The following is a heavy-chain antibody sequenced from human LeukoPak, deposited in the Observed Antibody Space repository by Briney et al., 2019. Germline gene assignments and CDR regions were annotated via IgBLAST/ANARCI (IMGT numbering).Heavy chain of an antibody. CDR2: IYSGGST. J-gene: IGHJ4*02. Sequence: GGSLRLSCAASGFTVSTNYMSWVRQAPGKGLEWVSVIYSGGSTYYADSEKGRFTISRDNSKNTLYLQMNSLLAEDTAVYYCARVRVGDSPNFDYWGQGTLVTVSS. V-gene: IGHV3-53*01. CDR3: ARVRVGDSPNFDY. D-gene: IGHD4-17*01. CDR1: GFTVSTNY.